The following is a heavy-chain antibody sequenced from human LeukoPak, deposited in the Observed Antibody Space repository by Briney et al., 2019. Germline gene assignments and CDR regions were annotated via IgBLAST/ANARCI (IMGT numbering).Heavy chain of an antibody. D-gene: IGHD5-24*01. CDR2: ISYDGSNK. Sequence: PGRSLRLPCAASGFTLSSYGMHWVRQAPGKGLEWVAVISYDGSNKYYADSVKGRFTISRDNSKNTLYLQMNSLRAEDTAVYYCATAPGYNTDYWGQGTLVTVSS. CDR3: ATAPGYNTDY. CDR1: GFTLSSYG. J-gene: IGHJ4*02. V-gene: IGHV3-30*03.